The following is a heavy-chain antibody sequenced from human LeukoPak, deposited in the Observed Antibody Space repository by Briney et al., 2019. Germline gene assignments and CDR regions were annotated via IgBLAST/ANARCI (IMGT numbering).Heavy chain of an antibody. V-gene: IGHV3-23*01. CDR2: ISGSGGST. CDR3: AGDTHSSSWYDH. J-gene: IGHJ5*02. Sequence: GGSLRLSCAASGFTFSSYAMSWVRQAPGKGLEWVSAISGSGGSTYYADSVKGRFTLSRDSSRNTLYLQMNSLRVDDTAVYYCAGDTHSSSWYDHWGQGTLVTVSS. CDR1: GFTFSSYA. D-gene: IGHD6-19*01.